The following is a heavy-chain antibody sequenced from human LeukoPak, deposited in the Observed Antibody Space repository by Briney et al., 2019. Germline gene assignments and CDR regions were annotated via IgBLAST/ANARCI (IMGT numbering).Heavy chain of an antibody. CDR1: GFTFSDYY. J-gene: IGHJ4*02. D-gene: IGHD4-17*01. V-gene: IGHV3-11*05. Sequence: GGSLRLSCAASGFTFSDYYMTWVRQAPGKGLEWLSYISGSSHYTKYADSVKGRFTISRDNAKNSLYLQMNSLSAEDTAVYYCATAGAVTPPRLWGQGTLVTVSS. CDR3: ATAGAVTPPRL. CDR2: ISGSSHYT.